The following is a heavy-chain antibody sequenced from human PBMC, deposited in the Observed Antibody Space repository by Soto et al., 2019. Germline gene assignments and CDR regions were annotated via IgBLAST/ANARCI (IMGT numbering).Heavy chain of an antibody. V-gene: IGHV1-24*01. CDR1: GYTLTELS. CDR2: FDPDDGDT. D-gene: IGHD3-10*01. Sequence: QVQLVQSGAEVKKPGTSVKVSCKVSGYTLTELSMNWVRQAPGQGLEWMGGFDPDDGDTIYAQKFQGRVTMTEDTSTDTAYMELSSLRSEDTAVYYCATVQTSGSVRAHDAFDIWGQGTMVTVSS. J-gene: IGHJ3*02. CDR3: ATVQTSGSVRAHDAFDI.